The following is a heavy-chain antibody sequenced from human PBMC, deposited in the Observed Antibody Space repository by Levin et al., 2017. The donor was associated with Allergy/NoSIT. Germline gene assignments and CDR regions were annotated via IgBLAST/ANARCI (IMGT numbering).Heavy chain of an antibody. CDR3: ARDTRHNWNRRFDN. D-gene: IGHD1-20*01. V-gene: IGHV1-18*01. Sequence: ASVKVSCKASGYTFVNYGFSWVRQAPGQGLEWLGWISAYYGITNFAEKVHDRLNMTIEAATGTAYMELKGLTSDDTAVYFCARDTRHNWNRRFDNWGQGTLVTVSS. CDR2: ISAYYGIT. CDR1: GYTFVNYG. J-gene: IGHJ4*02.